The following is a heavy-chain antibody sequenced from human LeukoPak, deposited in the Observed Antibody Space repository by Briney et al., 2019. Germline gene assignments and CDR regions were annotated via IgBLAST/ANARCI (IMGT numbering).Heavy chain of an antibody. D-gene: IGHD6-19*01. CDR1: GFTFSSYS. V-gene: IGHV3-21*01. J-gene: IGHJ4*02. CDR3: ARVSVVAGYDY. Sequence: GGSLRLSCAASGFTFSSYSMNWVRQAPGKGLEWVSSISSSSSYIYYADSVKGRFTISRDNAKNSLYLQMNSLRAEDTAVYYCARVSVVAGYDYWGQGTLVTASS. CDR2: ISSSSSYI.